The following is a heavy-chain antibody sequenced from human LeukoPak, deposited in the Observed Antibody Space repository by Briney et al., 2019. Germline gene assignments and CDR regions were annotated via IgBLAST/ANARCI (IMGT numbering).Heavy chain of an antibody. D-gene: IGHD2-21*02. CDR2: IYSGGST. CDR1: GFTFSSYA. CDR3: ARDHPVTGFDY. J-gene: IGHJ4*02. Sequence: GGSLRLSCAASGFTFSSYAMSWVRQAPGKGLEWVSAIYSGGSTYYADSVKGRFTISRDNSKNTLYLQMNSLRAEDTAVYYCARDHPVTGFDYWGQGTLVTVSS. V-gene: IGHV3-66*01.